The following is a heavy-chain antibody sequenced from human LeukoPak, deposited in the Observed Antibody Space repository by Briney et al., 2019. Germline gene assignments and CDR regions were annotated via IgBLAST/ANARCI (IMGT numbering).Heavy chain of an antibody. D-gene: IGHD3-10*02. Sequence: GGSLRLSCAASGLTFNTHAMSWVRQAPGKGLEWVSAISPSGGITYYEDSVKGRFTISRDNSKNTLYLQMNSLRAEDTAVYYCAKGVNYFVLEYWGQGTLVTISS. V-gene: IGHV3-23*01. CDR1: GLTFNTHA. CDR3: AKGVNYFVLEY. J-gene: IGHJ4*02. CDR2: ISPSGGIT.